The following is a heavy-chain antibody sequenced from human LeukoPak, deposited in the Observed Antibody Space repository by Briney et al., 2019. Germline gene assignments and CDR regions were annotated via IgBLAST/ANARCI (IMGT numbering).Heavy chain of an antibody. D-gene: IGHD5-18*01. Sequence: SETLSLTCTVSGGSISGYYWNWIRQPAGKGLEWIGRIYNSGGTNYNPSLKSRVSMSVDTSKNQFSLKLFSVTAADTAVYYCARDLGGYNYGYSFDYWGQGTLVSVSS. J-gene: IGHJ4*02. V-gene: IGHV4-4*07. CDR1: GGSISGYY. CDR2: IYNSGGT. CDR3: ARDLGGYNYGYSFDY.